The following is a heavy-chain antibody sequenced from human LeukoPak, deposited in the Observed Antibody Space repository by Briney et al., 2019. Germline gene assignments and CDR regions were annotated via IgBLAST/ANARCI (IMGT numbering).Heavy chain of an antibody. V-gene: IGHV4-61*01. J-gene: IGHJ4*02. Sequence: PSETLSLTCTVSGGSVSSGSYYWSWIRQPPGKGLEWIGYIYYSGSTNYNPSLKSRVTISVDTSKNQFSLKLSSMTAADTAVYYCAVMSEWAYYFDYWGQGTLVTVSS. CDR1: GGSVSSGSYY. CDR3: AVMSEWAYYFDY. D-gene: IGHD3-16*01. CDR2: IYYSGST.